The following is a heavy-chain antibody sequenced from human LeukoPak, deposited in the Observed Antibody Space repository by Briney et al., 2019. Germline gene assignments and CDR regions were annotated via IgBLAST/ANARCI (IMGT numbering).Heavy chain of an antibody. CDR1: GGSISSSSYY. J-gene: IGHJ6*03. CDR2: IYYSGST. D-gene: IGHD2-2*01. CDR3: ARDSRCSSTSCYYYYHYYYMDV. Sequence: SETLSLTCTASGGSISSSSYYWGWIRQPPGKGLEWIGSIYYSGSTYYNPSLKSRVTISVNTSKNQFSLKLSSVTAADTAVYYCARDSRCSSTSCYYYYHYYYMDVWGKGTTVTVSS. V-gene: IGHV4-39*07.